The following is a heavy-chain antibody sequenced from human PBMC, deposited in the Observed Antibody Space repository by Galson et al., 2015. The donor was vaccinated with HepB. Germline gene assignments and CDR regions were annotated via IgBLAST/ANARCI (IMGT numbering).Heavy chain of an antibody. V-gene: IGHV3-30*04. J-gene: IGHJ4*02. D-gene: IGHD1-26*01. CDR2: ISYDGSNK. CDR3: ANDLVIRAGGGGGSFLGY. CDR1: GFTFSSYA. Sequence: SLRLSCAASGFTFSSYAMHWVRQAPGKGLEWVAVISYDGSNKYYADSVKGRFTISRDNSKDTLYLRMNSLRAEDAAVYSCANDLVIRAGGGGGSFLGYWGQGTLVTVSS.